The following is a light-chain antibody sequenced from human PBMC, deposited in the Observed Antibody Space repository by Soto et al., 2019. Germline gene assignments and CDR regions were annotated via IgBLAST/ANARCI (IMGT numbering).Light chain of an antibody. CDR1: QSISSY. CDR2: AAS. Sequence: DIQMTQSPSSLSASVGDRVTITCRARQSISSYLNWYQQKPGKAPKLLIYAASSLQSGVPSRFSGSGSGTDFTLTIISLQPEDVATYYCQQSYSTPPYTFGQGTKLEIQ. CDR3: QQSYSTPPYT. V-gene: IGKV1-39*01. J-gene: IGKJ2*01.